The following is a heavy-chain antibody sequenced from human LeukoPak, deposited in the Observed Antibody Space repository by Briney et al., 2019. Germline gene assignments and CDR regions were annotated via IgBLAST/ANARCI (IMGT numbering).Heavy chain of an antibody. V-gene: IGHV1-69*04. CDR2: IIPIFGIA. CDR1: GGTFSSYA. J-gene: IGHJ3*02. Sequence: GSSVKVSCKASGGTFSSYAISWVRQVPGQGLEWMGRIIPIFGIANYAQKFQGRVTITADKSTSTAYMELSSLRSEDTAVYYCAREQNVGSGWALDAFDIWGQGTMVTVSS. CDR3: AREQNVGSGWALDAFDI. D-gene: IGHD6-19*01.